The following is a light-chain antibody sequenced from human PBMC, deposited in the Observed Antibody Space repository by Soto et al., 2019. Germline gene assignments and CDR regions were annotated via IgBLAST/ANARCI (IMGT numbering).Light chain of an antibody. V-gene: IGLV2-23*01. Sequence: QSALTQPASVSGSPGQSITISCTGTSSDVGSYNLVSWYQQHPGKAPKFLIYENRKRPSGVSNRFSVSKSGNTASLKISGLQADDEADYYCCSYAGGSSLYVFGTGTKLTVL. CDR3: CSYAGGSSLYV. J-gene: IGLJ1*01. CDR1: SSDVGSYNL. CDR2: ENR.